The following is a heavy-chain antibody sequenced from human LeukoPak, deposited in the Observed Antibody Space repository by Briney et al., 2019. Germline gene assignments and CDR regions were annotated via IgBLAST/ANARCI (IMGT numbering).Heavy chain of an antibody. CDR2: FDPEDGET. CDR3: ARTSHYVDIAATIPYGIYYFDY. Sequence: ASVRVSCKASGYTFSTYGISWVRQAPGQGLEWMGGFDPEDGETIYAQKLQGRVTMTTDTSTSTAYMELRSLRSDDTAVYYCARTSHYVDIAATIPYGIYYFDYWGQGTLVTVSS. D-gene: IGHD5-12*01. J-gene: IGHJ4*02. CDR1: GYTFSTYG. V-gene: IGHV1-18*01.